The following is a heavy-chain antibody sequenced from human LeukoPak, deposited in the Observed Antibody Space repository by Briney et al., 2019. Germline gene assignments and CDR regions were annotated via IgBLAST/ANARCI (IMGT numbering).Heavy chain of an antibody. V-gene: IGHV5-51*01. Sequence: GESLKISCKGSGYSFTSNWNGWVRQMAGKGLEWMGTIYPGDSDTRYSPSFQGQVTISVDKSISTAYLQWSSLKASDTAIYYCARATSGTSTFQHWGQGTLVTVSS. CDR1: GYSFTSNW. CDR2: IYPGDSDT. J-gene: IGHJ1*01. CDR3: ARATSGTSTFQH. D-gene: IGHD6-13*01.